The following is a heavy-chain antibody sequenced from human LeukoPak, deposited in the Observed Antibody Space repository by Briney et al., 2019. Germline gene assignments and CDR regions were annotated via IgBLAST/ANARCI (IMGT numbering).Heavy chain of an antibody. Sequence: KPGGSLRLSCAASGFTFGSYSMNWVRQAPGKGLEWVSSISSSSSYIYYADSVKGRFTISRDNAKNSLYLQMNSLRAEDTAVYYCARDSVDAFDIWGQGTMVTVSS. CDR1: GFTFGSYS. CDR3: ARDSVDAFDI. V-gene: IGHV3-21*01. CDR2: ISSSSSYI. J-gene: IGHJ3*02.